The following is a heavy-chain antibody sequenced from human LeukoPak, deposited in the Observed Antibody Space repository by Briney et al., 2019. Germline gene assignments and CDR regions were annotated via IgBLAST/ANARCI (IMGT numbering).Heavy chain of an antibody. J-gene: IGHJ6*02. Sequence: LSETLSLTCTVSGGSINDQYLSWIRQPSGKGLEWIGRMYASGTTNYNPSLRSRVTMSMDTSKNQFSLRLRSLTAADTAVYYCARENYYDSSGYSEGMDVRGQGTTVTVS. CDR3: ARENYYDSSGYSEGMDV. CDR2: MYASGTT. V-gene: IGHV4-4*07. D-gene: IGHD3-22*01. CDR1: GGSINDQY.